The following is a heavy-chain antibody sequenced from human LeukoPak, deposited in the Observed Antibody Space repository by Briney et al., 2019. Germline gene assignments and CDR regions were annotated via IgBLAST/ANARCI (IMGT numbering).Heavy chain of an antibody. CDR3: ARDARGFLEWLPLGYYYGMDV. CDR2: IWYDGSNK. V-gene: IGHV3-33*01. Sequence: GGSLRLSCAASGFTFSSYGMHWVRQAPGKGLEWVAVIWYDGSNKYYADSVKGRFTISRDNSKNTLYLQMNSLRAEDTAVYYCARDARGFLEWLPLGYYYGMDVWGQGTTVTVSS. J-gene: IGHJ6*02. D-gene: IGHD3-3*01. CDR1: GFTFSSYG.